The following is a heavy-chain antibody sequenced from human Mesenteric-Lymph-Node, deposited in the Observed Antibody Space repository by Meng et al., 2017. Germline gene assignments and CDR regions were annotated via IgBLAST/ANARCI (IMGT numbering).Heavy chain of an antibody. CDR3: ARGGYSYGYRDYYYYGMDV. D-gene: IGHD5-18*01. Sequence: LRLSCAVYGGSFSGYYWSWIRQPPGKGLEWIGYIYYSGSTYYNPSLKSRVTISVDTSKNQFSLKLSSVTAADTAVYYCARGGYSYGYRDYYYYGMDVWGQGTTVTVSS. CDR2: IYYSGST. CDR1: GGSFSGYY. V-gene: IGHV4-34*09. J-gene: IGHJ6*02.